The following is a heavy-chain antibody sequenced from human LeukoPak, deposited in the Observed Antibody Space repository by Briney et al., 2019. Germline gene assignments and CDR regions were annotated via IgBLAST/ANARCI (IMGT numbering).Heavy chain of an antibody. J-gene: IGHJ6*02. CDR2: ISAYNGNT. CDR3: ARSIPAALVGYYYYGMDV. CDR1: GYTFTSYG. V-gene: IGHV1-18*01. Sequence: ASVKVSCKASGYTFTSYGISLVRQAPGQGLEWMGWISAYNGNTNYAQKLQGRVTMTTDTSTSTAYMELRSLRSDDTAVYYCARSIPAALVGYYYYGMDVWGQGTTVTVSS. D-gene: IGHD2-2*01.